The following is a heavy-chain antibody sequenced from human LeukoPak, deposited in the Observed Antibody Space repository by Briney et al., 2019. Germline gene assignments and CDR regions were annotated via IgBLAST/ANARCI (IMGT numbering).Heavy chain of an antibody. CDR3: ARDYDSSGYYATLDY. Sequence: GGSLRLSCAASGFTFSDYYMSWIRQAPGKGLEWVPYISSSGSTIYYADSVKGRFTISRDNAKNSLYLQMNSLRGEDTAVYYCARDYDSSGYYATLDYWGQGTLVTVSS. CDR2: ISSSGSTI. D-gene: IGHD3-22*01. J-gene: IGHJ4*02. V-gene: IGHV3-11*04. CDR1: GFTFSDYY.